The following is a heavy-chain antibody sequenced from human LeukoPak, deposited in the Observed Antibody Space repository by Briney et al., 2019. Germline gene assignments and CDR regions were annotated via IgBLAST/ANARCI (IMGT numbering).Heavy chain of an antibody. CDR1: GFTFSSYA. V-gene: IGHV3-23*01. CDR3: AKCYSSGCPGNY. J-gene: IGHJ4*02. D-gene: IGHD6-19*01. Sequence: GGSLRPSCAASGFTFSSYAMSWVSQAPGKGLEWVSAISGSGGSTYYADSVKGRFTISRDNSKNTLYLQMNSLRAEDTAVYYCAKCYSSGCPGNYWGQGTLVTVSS. CDR2: ISGSGGST.